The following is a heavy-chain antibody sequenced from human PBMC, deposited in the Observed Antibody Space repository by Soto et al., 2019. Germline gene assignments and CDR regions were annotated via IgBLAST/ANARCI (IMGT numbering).Heavy chain of an antibody. D-gene: IGHD6-13*01. CDR3: ARKGAAASYAHYYMDV. Sequence: SDKRXVVDGSRIPYCGSRIRKNPGKGLEWIGYVYYSGNTNYNPSLESRVTISVDTSRNQFSLNLTSATAADTAVYYCARKGAAASYAHYYMDVWGRGTTVTVSS. J-gene: IGHJ6*03. V-gene: IGHV4-59*01. CDR1: DGSRIPYC. CDR2: VYYSGNT.